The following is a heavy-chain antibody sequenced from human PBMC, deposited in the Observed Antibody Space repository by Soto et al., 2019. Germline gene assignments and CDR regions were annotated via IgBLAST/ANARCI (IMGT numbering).Heavy chain of an antibody. CDR2: INHSGST. J-gene: IGHJ5*02. V-gene: IGHV4-34*01. Sequence: SETLSLTCAVYGGSFSGYYWSWIRQPPGKGLEWFGEINHSGSTNYNPSLKSRVTISVDTSKNQFSLKLSSVTAADTAVYYCARGGRITIFGVVTRGWFDPWGQGTLVTVSS. CDR1: GGSFSGYY. D-gene: IGHD3-3*01. CDR3: ARGGRITIFGVVTRGWFDP.